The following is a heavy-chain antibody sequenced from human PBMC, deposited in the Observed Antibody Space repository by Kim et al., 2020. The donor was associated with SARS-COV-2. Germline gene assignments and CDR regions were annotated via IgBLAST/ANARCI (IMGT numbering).Heavy chain of an antibody. CDR3: SAGLAKTDTDY. V-gene: IGHV3-15*01. J-gene: IGHJ4*02. CDR2: IKTKAGGGTT. Sequence: GGSLRLSCAASGFSFSDAWMIWVRQASGKGLEWLGLIKTKAGGGTTEYATPVKGRFTISRDDSKNTLYLQMNALKSEDTAVYFCSAGLAKTDTDYWGQGTLVTVSS. CDR1: GFSFSDAW.